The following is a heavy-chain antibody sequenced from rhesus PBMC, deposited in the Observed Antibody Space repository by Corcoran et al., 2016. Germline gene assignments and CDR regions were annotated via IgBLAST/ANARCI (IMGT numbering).Heavy chain of an antibody. CDR2: ISPYNGNK. CDR3: TRGAAAGTHLDY. V-gene: IGHV1-1*01. J-gene: IGHJ4*01. CDR1: GYTFTSYY. D-gene: IGHD6-31*01. Sequence: QVQLVQSGAEIKQPGASVKLSCKASGYTFTSYYMHWVRQAPGQGLEWIGLISPYNGNKGSAQNFQGKVTITTDESTSTGYMELSSLRSEDTAVYYCTRGAAAGTHLDYWGQRVLVTVSS.